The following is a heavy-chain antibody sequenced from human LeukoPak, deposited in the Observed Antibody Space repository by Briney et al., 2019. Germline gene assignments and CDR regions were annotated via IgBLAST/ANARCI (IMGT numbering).Heavy chain of an antibody. CDR2: ISYDGRNK. J-gene: IGHJ4*02. Sequence: GGSLRLSCAASGFTFSSFGMHWVRQAPGKGLEWVAVISYDGRNKYYGDSVKGRFTISRDISKNTLYLQMNSLRAEDTAVYYCAKDPYSYGAYYFDYWGQGTLVTVSS. CDR3: AKDPYSYGAYYFDY. V-gene: IGHV3-30*18. CDR1: GFTFSSFG. D-gene: IGHD5-18*01.